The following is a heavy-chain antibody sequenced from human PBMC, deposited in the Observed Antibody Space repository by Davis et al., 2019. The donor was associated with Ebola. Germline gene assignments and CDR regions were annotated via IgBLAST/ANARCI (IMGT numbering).Heavy chain of an antibody. CDR1: GYSFSSYD. J-gene: IGHJ5*02. D-gene: IGHD6-25*01. V-gene: IGHV1-18*01. CDR3: ARVGAGNRFDP. Sequence: AASVKVSCTASGYSFSSYDINWVRQATGQGLEWMGWINSRNTDYAQKFQGRVTMTTDTSTSTAYMELRSLRSDDTAVYYCARVGAGNRFDPWGQGTLVTVSS. CDR2: INSRNT.